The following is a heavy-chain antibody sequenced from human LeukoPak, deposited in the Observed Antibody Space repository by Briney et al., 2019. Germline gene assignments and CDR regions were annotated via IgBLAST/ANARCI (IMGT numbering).Heavy chain of an antibody. J-gene: IGHJ4*02. CDR3: ARDRMTTVTTGGDY. CDR2: IIPILGIA. V-gene: IGHV1-69*04. D-gene: IGHD4-17*01. Sequence: SVRVSCKASGGTFSSYAISWVRQAPGQGLEWMGRIIPILGIANYAQKFQGRVTITADKSTSTAYMELSSLRSEDTAVYYCARDRMTTVTTGGDYWGQGTLVTVSS. CDR1: GGTFSSYA.